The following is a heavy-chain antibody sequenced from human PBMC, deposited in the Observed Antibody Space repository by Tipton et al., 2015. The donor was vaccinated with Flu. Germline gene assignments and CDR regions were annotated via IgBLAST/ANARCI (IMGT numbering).Heavy chain of an antibody. V-gene: IGHV4-31*03. CDR1: GGSISSEDYY. Sequence: TLSLTCTVSGGSISSEDYYWSWIRQHPGKGLEWIGYIYDSGITYYNPSLSSRVVISIDTSKNQFYLRLSSVTAADTAVYYCARGSGSGTYLIFDLWGQGILATVSS. D-gene: IGHD3-10*01. J-gene: IGHJ4*02. CDR2: IYDSGIT. CDR3: ARGSGSGTYLIFDL.